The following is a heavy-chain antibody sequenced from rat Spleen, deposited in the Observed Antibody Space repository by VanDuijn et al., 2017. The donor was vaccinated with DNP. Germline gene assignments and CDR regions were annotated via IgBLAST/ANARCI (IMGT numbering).Heavy chain of an antibody. Sequence: EVQLVESGGDLVQPGRSLKLSCAASGFTFSDFNMAWVRQAPTKGLEWVASINYDGGSTYYRDSVKGRFTISRDNAKSTLYLQMNSLRSEDTATYYCARYDGSYYYGGYFDFWGPGTMVTVSS. J-gene: IGHJ1*01. CDR1: GFTFSDFN. CDR2: INYDGGST. V-gene: IGHV5S10*01. CDR3: ARYDGSYYYGGYFDF. D-gene: IGHD1-12*02.